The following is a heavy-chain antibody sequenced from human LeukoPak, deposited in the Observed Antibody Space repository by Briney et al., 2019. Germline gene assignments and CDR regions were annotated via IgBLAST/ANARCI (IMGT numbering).Heavy chain of an antibody. D-gene: IGHD3-10*01. CDR1: VDSVSGNSAA. Sequence: SQTLSLTCAISVDSVSGNSAAWNWIRQSPSKGLEWLGRTYYRSKWYYDYATSVKSRITINPDTSKNQFSLQLTSVTPEDSAVYYCAYGSTFAIWGQGTVVSVSS. V-gene: IGHV6-1*01. CDR3: AYGSTFAI. CDR2: TYYRSKWYY. J-gene: IGHJ3*02.